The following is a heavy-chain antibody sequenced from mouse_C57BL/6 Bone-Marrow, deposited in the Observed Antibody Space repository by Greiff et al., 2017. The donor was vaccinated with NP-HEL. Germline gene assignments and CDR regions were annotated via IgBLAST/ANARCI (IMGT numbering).Heavy chain of an antibody. CDR1: GYSFTGYF. Sequence: VQLQQSGPELVKPGDSVKISCKASGYSFTGYFMNWVMQSHGESLEWIGRINPYNGDTFYNQKFKGKATLTVDKSSSTAHMELRSLTSEDSAVYYCARWAFYYGSSEIYFDYWGQGTTLTVSS. CDR3: ARWAFYYGSSEIYFDY. V-gene: IGHV1-20*01. D-gene: IGHD1-1*01. CDR2: INPYNGDT. J-gene: IGHJ2*01.